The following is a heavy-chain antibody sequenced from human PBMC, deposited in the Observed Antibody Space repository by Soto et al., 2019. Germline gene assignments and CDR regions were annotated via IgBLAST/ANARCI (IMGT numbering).Heavy chain of an antibody. V-gene: IGHV1-69*13. Sequence: SVKVSCKASGGTFSIYAISWVRQAPGQGLEWMGGIIPILGTAHYAQKFQGRVTLTADESTTTASMELSSLRSEDTAVYYCARAVDIVATSNYYGMDVWGQGTTVTVSS. D-gene: IGHD5-12*01. J-gene: IGHJ6*02. CDR1: GGTFSIYA. CDR3: ARAVDIVATSNYYGMDV. CDR2: IIPILGTA.